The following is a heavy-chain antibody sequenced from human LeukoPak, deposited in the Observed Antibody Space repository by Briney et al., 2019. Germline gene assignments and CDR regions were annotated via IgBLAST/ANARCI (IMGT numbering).Heavy chain of an antibody. J-gene: IGHJ4*02. D-gene: IGHD2-2*01. Sequence: GASVKVSCKASGYTFTDYYTHWVRQAPGQGFERMGWINPNDGDTNYAQKFQGRVTMTRDTSISTAHMEVSRLRSDDTAVYYCARANFLYCSSSTCLFDYWGQGTLVTVSS. V-gene: IGHV1-2*02. CDR3: ARANFLYCSSSTCLFDY. CDR1: GYTFTDYY. CDR2: INPNDGDT.